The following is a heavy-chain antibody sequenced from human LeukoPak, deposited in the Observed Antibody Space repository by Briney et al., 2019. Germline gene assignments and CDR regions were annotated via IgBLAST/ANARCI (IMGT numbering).Heavy chain of an antibody. Sequence: GESLKISCQGSGYSFSNYWIGWVRQVPGKGLEWMGIIYPGDSETFYSPSSEGQVTISADKSITTAYLQWSSLKASDTAIYYCARRGGFCNGVPCNPDHDAFSVWGQGTMVTVSS. D-gene: IGHD2-15*01. CDR3: ARRGGFCNGVPCNPDHDAFSV. V-gene: IGHV5-51*01. J-gene: IGHJ3*01. CDR2: IYPGDSET. CDR1: GYSFSNYW.